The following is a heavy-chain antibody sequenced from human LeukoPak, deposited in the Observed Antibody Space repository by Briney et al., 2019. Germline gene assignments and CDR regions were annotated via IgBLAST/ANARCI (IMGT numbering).Heavy chain of an antibody. CDR2: TSGSGSTT. V-gene: IGHV3-43*02. D-gene: IGHD5/OR15-5a*01. CDR3: ARDHVYGGAGY. Sequence: GGSLRLSCAASGFTFNSYAIHWVRQAPGKGLEWVSPTSGSGSTTYYADSVKGRFTISRDNSKSSLFLQMNSLRTEDTALYYCARDHVYGGAGYWGQGTLVTASS. J-gene: IGHJ4*02. CDR1: GFTFNSYA.